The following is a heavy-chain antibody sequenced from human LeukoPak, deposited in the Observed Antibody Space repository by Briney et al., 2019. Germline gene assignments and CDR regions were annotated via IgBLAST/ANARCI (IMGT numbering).Heavy chain of an antibody. CDR1: GGSISPYH. J-gene: IGHJ4*02. D-gene: IGHD5-12*01. V-gene: IGHV4-59*01. CDR2: ISYSGST. CDR3: ARGFDSKSTYFDY. Sequence: SETLSLTCTVSGGSISPYHWSWIRQPPGKGLEWIGYISYSGSTNYNPSLKSRVTISLDTSKNQFSLKVRSVTAADTAVYYCARGFDSKSTYFDYWGQGTLVTVSS.